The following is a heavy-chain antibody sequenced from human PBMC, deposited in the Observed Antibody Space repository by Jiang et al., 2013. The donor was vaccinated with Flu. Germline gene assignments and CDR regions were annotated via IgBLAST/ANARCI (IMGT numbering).Heavy chain of an antibody. J-gene: IGHJ5*02. CDR3: ARWIAYDFWSAYTPRDSFAP. V-gene: IGHV4-31*03. D-gene: IGHD3-3*01. CDR1: GGSISSGGYY. CDR2: IYYSGST. Sequence: PGLVKPSQTLSLTCTVSGGSISSGGYYWSWIRQHPGKGLEWIGYIYYSGSTYYNPSLKSRVIISVDTSKNQFSLSLSSVTAADTALYYCARWIAYDFWSAYTPRDSFAPWGQGTLITVSS.